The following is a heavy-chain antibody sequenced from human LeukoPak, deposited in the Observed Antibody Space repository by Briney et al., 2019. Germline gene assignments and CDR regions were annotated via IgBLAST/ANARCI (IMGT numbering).Heavy chain of an antibody. Sequence: GGSLRLSCAASGFTFSSYGMHWVRQAPGKGLEWVSSISSSSAYIFYSDSVKGRFTISRDNAQSSLYLQMNSLRAEDTAVYYCARQAVARPFDLWGQGKMVAVSS. CDR3: ARQAVARPFDL. CDR2: ISSSSAYI. CDR1: GFTFSSYG. J-gene: IGHJ3*01. V-gene: IGHV3-21*06.